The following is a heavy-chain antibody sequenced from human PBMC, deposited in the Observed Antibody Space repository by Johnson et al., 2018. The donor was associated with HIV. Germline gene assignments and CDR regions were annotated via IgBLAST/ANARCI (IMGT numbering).Heavy chain of an antibody. Sequence: EVQLVESGGGLVQPGGSLRLSCGASGFSVSNNYMNWVRQAPGKGLAWVSRINSDGSSTSYADSVKGRFTISRDNAKNSLYLQMNSLRAEDTAVYYCAREGVWVKAFDIWGQWTMVTVSS. CDR3: AREGVWVKAFDI. J-gene: IGHJ3*02. D-gene: IGHD1-26*01. CDR1: GFSVSNNY. V-gene: IGHV3-74*01. CDR2: INSDGSST.